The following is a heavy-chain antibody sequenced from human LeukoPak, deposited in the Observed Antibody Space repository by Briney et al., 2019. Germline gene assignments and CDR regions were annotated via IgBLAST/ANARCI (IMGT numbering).Heavy chain of an antibody. D-gene: IGHD3-22*01. CDR3: ARLSSGYYHDAFDI. J-gene: IGHJ3*02. Sequence: PGGSLRLSCAASGFTFDDYGMSWVRQAPGKGLEWVSYISSSGSTIYYADSVKGRFTISRDNAKNSLYLQMNSLRAEDTAVYYCARLSSGYYHDAFDIWGQGTLVTVSS. CDR2: ISSSGSTI. V-gene: IGHV3-11*04. CDR1: GFTFDDYG.